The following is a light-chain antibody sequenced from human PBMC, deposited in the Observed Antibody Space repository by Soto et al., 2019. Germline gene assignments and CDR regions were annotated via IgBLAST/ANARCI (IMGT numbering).Light chain of an antibody. J-gene: IGKJ4*01. V-gene: IGKV3-15*01. CDR2: GAS. CDR1: QSVNTN. CDR3: QQYKNWPPVT. Sequence: ETVMTQSPATLSVSLGERATLSCRASQSVNTNLAWYQQKPGQAPRLLIYGASIRATGVPARFSGSRSVTDFTLTISSLQPEDFAVYFCQQYKNWPPVTFGGGTKVEIK.